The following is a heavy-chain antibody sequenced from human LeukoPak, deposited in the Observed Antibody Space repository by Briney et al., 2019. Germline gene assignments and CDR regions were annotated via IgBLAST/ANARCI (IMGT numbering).Heavy chain of an antibody. J-gene: IGHJ4*02. CDR1: GYTFTSYF. D-gene: IGHD6-13*01. CDR3: ARLEQQLAPTDY. CDR2: ISVYNGNT. Sequence: ASVKVSCKASGYTFTSYFISWVRQAPGQGLEWMGWISVYNGNTNYAQNLQGRVTMTTDTSTSTAYMELRSLRSDDTAVYYCARLEQQLAPTDYWGQGTLVTVSS. V-gene: IGHV1-18*01.